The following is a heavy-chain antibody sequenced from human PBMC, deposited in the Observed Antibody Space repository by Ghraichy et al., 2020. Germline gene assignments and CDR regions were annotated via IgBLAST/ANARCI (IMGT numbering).Heavy chain of an antibody. CDR3: ARDRWYDILTGYYPYYFDY. D-gene: IGHD3-9*01. J-gene: IGHJ4*02. CDR1: GYTFTGYY. V-gene: IGHV1-2*02. CDR2: INPNSGGT. Sequence: ASVKVSCKASGYTFTGYYMHWVRQAPGQGLEWMGWINPNSGGTNYAQKFQGRVTMTRDTSISTAYMELSRLRSDDTAVYYCARDRWYDILTGYYPYYFDYWGQGTLVTVSS.